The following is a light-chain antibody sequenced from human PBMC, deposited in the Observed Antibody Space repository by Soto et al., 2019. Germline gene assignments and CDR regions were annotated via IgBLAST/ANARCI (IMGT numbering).Light chain of an antibody. Sequence: EIVLTQSPGTLSLSPGDRATLSCRASQSVGGNVAWYQQIPGQPPKLLIFGASSRATGIPDRFRGSGSGTEFTLTISSLQSEDFAVYYCQQFRNWPWTFGQGTKVDIK. CDR1: QSVGGN. J-gene: IGKJ1*01. V-gene: IGKV3D-15*01. CDR3: QQFRNWPWT. CDR2: GAS.